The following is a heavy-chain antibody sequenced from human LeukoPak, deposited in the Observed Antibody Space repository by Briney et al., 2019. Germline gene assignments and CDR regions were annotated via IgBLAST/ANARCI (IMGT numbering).Heavy chain of an antibody. J-gene: IGHJ4*02. D-gene: IGHD6-6*01. CDR2: INHSGST. CDR3: ATYPSSLR. V-gene: IGHV4-34*01. Sequence: RPSETLSLTCAVYGGSFSGYYWSWIRQPPGKGLEWIGEINHSGSTNYNPSLKSRVTISVDTSKNQFSLKLSPVTAADTAVYYCATYPSSLRWGQGTLVTVSS. CDR1: GGSFSGYY.